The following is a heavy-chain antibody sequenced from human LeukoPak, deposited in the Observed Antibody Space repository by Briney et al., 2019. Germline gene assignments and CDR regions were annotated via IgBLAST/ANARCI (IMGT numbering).Heavy chain of an antibody. Sequence: PSETLSLTCTVSGGSISSSSYSWGWIRQPPGKGLEWIGSIYYSGTTYYNPSLKSRVTISVDTSKIQFSLKLSSVAATDTAVYFCARLRFDFWSGYTHPYFYYWGQGTLVTVSS. V-gene: IGHV4-39*01. CDR3: ARLRFDFWSGYTHPYFYY. J-gene: IGHJ4*02. D-gene: IGHD3-3*01. CDR1: GGSISSSSYS. CDR2: IYYSGTT.